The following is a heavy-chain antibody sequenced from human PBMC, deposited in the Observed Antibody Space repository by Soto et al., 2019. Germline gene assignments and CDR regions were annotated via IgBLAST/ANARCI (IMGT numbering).Heavy chain of an antibody. J-gene: IGHJ4*01. CDR3: ATWVDYGDFEGFDF. D-gene: IGHD4-17*01. V-gene: IGHV1-2*04. CDR2: VDPNGGGS. Sequence: ASVKVSCKTSGYSFTDYKLHWVRQAPGQGLEWMGWVDPNGGGSNSAQKFQGSVTMTWDTSITTAYLDLTRLTTNNTATYFCATWVDYGDFEGFDFWG. CDR1: GYSFTDYK.